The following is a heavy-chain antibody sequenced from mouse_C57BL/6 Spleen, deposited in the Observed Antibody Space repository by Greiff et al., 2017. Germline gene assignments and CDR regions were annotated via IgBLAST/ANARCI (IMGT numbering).Heavy chain of an antibody. J-gene: IGHJ1*03. D-gene: IGHD2-1*01. CDR3: ARGGNYGWYFDV. Sequence: QVQLQQPGAELVKPGASVKLSCKASGYTFTSYWMHWVKQRPGQGLEWIGMIHPNSGSTNYNEKFKSKATLTVDKSSSTAYMQLSSLASEDSAVYYCARGGNYGWYFDVWGTGTTVTVSS. CDR1: GYTFTSYW. CDR2: IHPNSGST. V-gene: IGHV1-64*01.